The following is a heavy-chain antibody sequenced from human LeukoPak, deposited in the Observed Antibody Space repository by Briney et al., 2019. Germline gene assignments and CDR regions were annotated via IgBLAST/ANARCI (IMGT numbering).Heavy chain of an antibody. CDR1: GFTFSSYA. CDR2: ISGSGGST. V-gene: IGHV3-23*01. CDR3: AKAPYGSGSYYVDY. Sequence: PGGSLRLSCAASGFTFSSYAMSWVRQAPGKGLEWVSTISGSGGSTYYADSVKGRITISRDNSKNTLYLQMNSLRAEDTAVYYCAKAPYGSGSYYVDYWGQGTLVTVSS. J-gene: IGHJ4*02. D-gene: IGHD3-10*01.